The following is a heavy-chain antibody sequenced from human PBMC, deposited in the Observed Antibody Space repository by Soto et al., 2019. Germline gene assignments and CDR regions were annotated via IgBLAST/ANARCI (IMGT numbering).Heavy chain of an antibody. CDR1: GGSFSSYA. CDR3: AKDSSAGDLWSGSLYYYYYGMDV. J-gene: IGHJ6*02. Sequence: QTSETLSLTCAVYGGSFSSYAMSWVRQAPGKGLEWVSAISGSGGSTYYADSVKGRFTISRDNSKNTLYLQMNSLRAEDTAVYYCAKDSSAGDLWSGSLYYYYYGMDVWGQGTTVTVSS. V-gene: IGHV3-23*01. CDR2: ISGSGGST. D-gene: IGHD3-3*01.